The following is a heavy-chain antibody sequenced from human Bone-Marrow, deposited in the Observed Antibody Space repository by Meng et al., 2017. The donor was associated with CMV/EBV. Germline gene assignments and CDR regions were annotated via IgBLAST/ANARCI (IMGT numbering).Heavy chain of an antibody. CDR1: GFTVNTNY. D-gene: IGHD7-27*01. Sequence: CAASGFTVNTNYMNWVRQAPGKGLEWVSVIYTGGSTYYADSVKGRFTISRDNAKNSLNLQMNSLRAEDTAVYFCARDLTGDDDAFDIWGQGTLVTVSS. V-gene: IGHV3-66*01. J-gene: IGHJ3*02. CDR2: IYTGGST. CDR3: ARDLTGDDDAFDI.